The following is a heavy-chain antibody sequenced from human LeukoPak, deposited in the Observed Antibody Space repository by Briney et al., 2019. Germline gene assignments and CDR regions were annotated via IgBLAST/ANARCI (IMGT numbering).Heavy chain of an antibody. CDR2: ISAYNGNT. D-gene: IGHD3-10*01. CDR1: GYTFTSYG. V-gene: IGHV1-18*01. J-gene: IGHJ6*02. Sequence: ASVKVSFKASGYTFTSYGISWVRQAPGQGLEWMGWISAYNGNTNYAQKLQGRVTMTTDTSTSTACMELRSLRSDDTAVYYCAREDFGGYYGSGSFPHYYYYGMDVWGQGTTVTVSS. CDR3: AREDFGGYYGSGSFPHYYYYGMDV.